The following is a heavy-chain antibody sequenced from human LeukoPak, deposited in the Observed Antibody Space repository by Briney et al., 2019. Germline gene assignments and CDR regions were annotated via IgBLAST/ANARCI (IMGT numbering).Heavy chain of an antibody. CDR2: IIPIFGTA. J-gene: IGHJ5*02. CDR1: GGTFSSYA. CDR3: AGPPSYCSGGSCYSLP. V-gene: IGHV1-69*06. D-gene: IGHD2-15*01. Sequence: ASVKVSCKASGGTFSSYAISWVRQAPGQGLEWMGGIIPIFGTANYAQKFQGRVTITADKSTSTAYMELSSLRSEDTAVYYCAGPPSYCSGGSCYSLPWGQGTLVTVSS.